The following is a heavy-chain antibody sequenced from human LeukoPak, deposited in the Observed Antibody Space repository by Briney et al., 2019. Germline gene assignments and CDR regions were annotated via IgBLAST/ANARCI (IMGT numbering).Heavy chain of an antibody. CDR3: ARGRITMVRGVRVGLYYFDY. D-gene: IGHD3-10*01. Sequence: GGSLRLSCAASGFTFSSYAMSWVRQAPGKGLEWVSAISGSGGSTYYADSVKGRFTISRDNSKNTLYLQMNSLRAGDTAVYYCARGRITMVRGVRVGLYYFDYWGQGTLVTVSS. CDR2: ISGSGGST. J-gene: IGHJ4*02. CDR1: GFTFSSYA. V-gene: IGHV3-23*01.